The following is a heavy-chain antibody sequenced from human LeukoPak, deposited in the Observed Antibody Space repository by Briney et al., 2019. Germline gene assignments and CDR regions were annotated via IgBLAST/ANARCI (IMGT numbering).Heavy chain of an antibody. J-gene: IGHJ4*02. D-gene: IGHD3-10*01. CDR3: ARVIVMVRGVIQSHYFDY. CDR2: IYHSGST. V-gene: IGHV4-4*02. Sequence: SETLYLTCAVSGGSISSSNWWCWVRQPPGKGLEWIGVIYHSGSTNYNQSLKSRVTISVDKSKNQFSLKLSSVTAADTAVYYCARVIVMVRGVIQSHYFDYWGQGTLVTVSS. CDR1: GGSISSSNW.